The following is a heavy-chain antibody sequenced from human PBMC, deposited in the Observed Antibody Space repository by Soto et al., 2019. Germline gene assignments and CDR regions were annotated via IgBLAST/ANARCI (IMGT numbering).Heavy chain of an antibody. J-gene: IGHJ5*02. V-gene: IGHV4-39*01. D-gene: IGHD2-2*01. CDR1: GGSISSGGYY. CDR3: ARLHCNSPTSVPLDP. CDR2: IYYSGSA. Sequence: SETLSLTCTVSGGSISSGGYYWGWIRQPPGKGLEWIGSIYYSGSAYYSLSLKSRVTMSVDTSKNQLSLKLSSVTAADTAVYYCARLHCNSPTSVPLDPWGQGTLVTVSS.